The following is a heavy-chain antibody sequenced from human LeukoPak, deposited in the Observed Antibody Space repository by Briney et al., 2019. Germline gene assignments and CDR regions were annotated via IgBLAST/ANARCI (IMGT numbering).Heavy chain of an antibody. CDR3: AKAQSYCSSSSCYLAYFQD. CDR2: IWCDGSNK. D-gene: IGHD2-2*01. V-gene: IGHV3-33*06. Sequence: TGGSLRLSCAASGFTFTSYGMHWVRQAPGKGMEWVAVIWCDGSNKYYADSVKGRFTISRVNSKNTLYLQMNSLRAEDTAVYYCAKAQSYCSSSSCYLAYFQDWGQGSLVTVSS. J-gene: IGHJ1*01. CDR1: GFTFTSYG.